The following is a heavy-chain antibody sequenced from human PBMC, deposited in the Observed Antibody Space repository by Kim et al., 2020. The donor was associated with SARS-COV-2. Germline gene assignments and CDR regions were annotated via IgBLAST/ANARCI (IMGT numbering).Heavy chain of an antibody. CDR1: GYTLTELS. CDR3: ATLKQLPPKIRPYYYMDV. V-gene: IGHV1-24*01. CDR2: FDPEDGET. J-gene: IGHJ6*03. D-gene: IGHD1-1*01. Sequence: ASVKVSCKVSGYTLTELSMHWVRQAPGKGLEWLGRFDPEDGETVYAQRFQGRVTLSEDTSTDTAYMELSSLRPEDTAVYYCATLKQLPPKIRPYYYMDVW.